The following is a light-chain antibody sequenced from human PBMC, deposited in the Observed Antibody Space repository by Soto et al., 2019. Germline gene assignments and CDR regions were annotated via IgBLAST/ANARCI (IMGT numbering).Light chain of an antibody. Sequence: QSVLTQPASVSGSPGQSITISCTGTSSDVGGYNYVSWYQQHPGKAPKLMIYEVSNRPSGVSNRFSGSKSGNTASRTISGLQAEDEAEYYCSSYTSSSTQVFGGGTKVTVL. V-gene: IGLV2-14*01. CDR2: EVS. CDR3: SSYTSSSTQV. J-gene: IGLJ2*01. CDR1: SSDVGGYNY.